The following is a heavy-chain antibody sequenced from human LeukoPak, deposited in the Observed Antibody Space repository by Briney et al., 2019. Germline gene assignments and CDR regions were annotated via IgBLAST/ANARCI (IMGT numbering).Heavy chain of an antibody. Sequence: RGGSLTLSCTASGFTYRRYAMSWVRRARGEALEWVSTISGSCGSTYYADSVKGRFTISRANSENTVFLQMNSLRGEDTAVYYCAKIGSDYWGQGTLVTVSS. V-gene: IGHV3-23*01. CDR1: GFTYRRYA. CDR3: AKIGSDY. D-gene: IGHD1-14*01. J-gene: IGHJ4*02. CDR2: ISGSCGST.